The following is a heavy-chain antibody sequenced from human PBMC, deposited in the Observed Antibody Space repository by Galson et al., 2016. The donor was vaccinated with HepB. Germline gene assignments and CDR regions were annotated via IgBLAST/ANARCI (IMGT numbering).Heavy chain of an antibody. J-gene: IGHJ3*02. D-gene: IGHD2-2*01. CDR2: IAYDGSSP. Sequence: SLRLSCAASGFAFSRCAIHWVRQAPGKGLEWMALIAYDGSSPYYRDSVNGRFTISRDNTMNTVYLRMNSLRVEDTAMYYCSRDPFRISTRAFGTWGQGTMVTVSS. CDR3: SRDPFRISTRAFGT. CDR1: GFAFSRCA. V-gene: IGHV3-30*04.